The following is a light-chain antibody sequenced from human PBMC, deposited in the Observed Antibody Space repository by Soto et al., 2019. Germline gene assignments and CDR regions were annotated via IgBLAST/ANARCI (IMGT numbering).Light chain of an antibody. CDR3: SSYTSDTTGV. Sequence: QSVLTQPASVSGSPGQSIAISCTGTSSDVGGYNYVSWYQQHPGKAPKLMIYDVTTRPSGVSNRFSGSKSGNTAALTISGLQAEDEADYYCSSYTSDTTGVFGTGTKSPS. J-gene: IGLJ1*01. CDR1: SSDVGGYNY. V-gene: IGLV2-14*03. CDR2: DVT.